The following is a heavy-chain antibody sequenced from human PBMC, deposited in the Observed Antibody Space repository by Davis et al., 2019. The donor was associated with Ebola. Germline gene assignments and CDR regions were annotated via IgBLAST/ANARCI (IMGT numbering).Heavy chain of an antibody. CDR3: ARGHAPYDFWTGYRVYFDY. D-gene: IGHD3-3*01. Sequence: GSLRLSCTVSGGSISSSSYYWGWIRQPPGKGLEWIGNIYYSGGTYYNPSLKSRVTLSVDTPKKKFSMKLTSVTAADTAVYYCARGHAPYDFWTGYRVYFDYWGQGTVVTVSS. CDR2: IYYSGGT. V-gene: IGHV4-39*07. J-gene: IGHJ4*02. CDR1: GGSISSSSYY.